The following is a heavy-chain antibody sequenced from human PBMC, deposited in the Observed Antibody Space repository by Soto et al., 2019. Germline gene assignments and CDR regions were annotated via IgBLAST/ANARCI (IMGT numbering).Heavy chain of an antibody. CDR1: GGTFSSYA. CDR2: IIPMYGPA. CDR3: ARVFVLVRGVIDNWFDP. Sequence: QVQLVQSGAEVKKPGSSVMVSCKASGGTFSSYAINWVRQAPGQGLEWMGGIIPMYGPANYAQKFQGRVTITADESTSTAYMELSSLRSEDTAVYYCARVFVLVRGVIDNWFDPWGQGTLVTVSS. D-gene: IGHD3-10*01. J-gene: IGHJ5*02. V-gene: IGHV1-69*01.